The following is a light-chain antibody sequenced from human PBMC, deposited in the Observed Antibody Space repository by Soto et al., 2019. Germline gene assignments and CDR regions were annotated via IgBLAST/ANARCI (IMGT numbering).Light chain of an antibody. Sequence: QSALTQPASVSGSPGQSITISCTGTISDVAGYNYVSWYQQHPGKAPKLMIYEVSNRPSGVSNRFSGSKSGNTASLTISGLQAEDEADYYCSSYTSISTLIFGGGTKLTVL. V-gene: IGLV2-14*01. J-gene: IGLJ2*01. CDR3: SSYTSISTLI. CDR1: ISDVAGYNY. CDR2: EVS.